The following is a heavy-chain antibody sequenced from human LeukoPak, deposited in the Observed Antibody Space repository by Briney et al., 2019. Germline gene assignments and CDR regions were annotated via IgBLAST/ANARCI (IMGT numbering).Heavy chain of an antibody. CDR3: TTGMIPNAFDI. V-gene: IGHV3-15*01. Sequence: GGSLRLSCAASGFTFSNAWMSWVRQAPGKGLEWVGRIKSKTDGGTTDYAAPVKGRFTISRDDSKNTLYLQMNSLKTEGTAVYYCTTGMIPNAFDIWGQGTMVTVSS. CDR1: GFTFSNAW. CDR2: IKSKTDGGTT. D-gene: IGHD3-22*01. J-gene: IGHJ3*02.